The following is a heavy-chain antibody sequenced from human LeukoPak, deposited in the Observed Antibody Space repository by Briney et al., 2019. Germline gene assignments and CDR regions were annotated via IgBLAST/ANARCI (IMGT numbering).Heavy chain of an antibody. CDR2: IYSGGGA. J-gene: IGHJ5*02. Sequence: GGSLRLSCAASGFTVSNNYMSWVRRAAGKGLEWVSLIYSGGGAYYADSVKGRFAISRGNSKNTLYLQMNSLRAEDTAVYYCARNSGELGAWGQGTLVTVSS. CDR1: GFTVSNNY. CDR3: ARNSGELGA. D-gene: IGHD2-21*01. V-gene: IGHV3-53*01.